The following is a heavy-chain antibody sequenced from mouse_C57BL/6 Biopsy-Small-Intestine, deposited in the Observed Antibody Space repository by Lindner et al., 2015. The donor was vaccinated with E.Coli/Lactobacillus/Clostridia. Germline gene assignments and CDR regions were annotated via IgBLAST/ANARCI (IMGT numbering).Heavy chain of an antibody. CDR2: ISTYIGNT. CDR1: GYTFTSYG. D-gene: IGHD2-12*01. Sequence: SVKVSCKASGYTFTSYGISWVRQAPGQGLEWMGWISTYIGNTNYAQKLQGRVTMTTDTSTSTAYMELRSLRSDDTAVYYCARDLAYSSGWYGRFDYWGQGTLVTVSS. V-gene: IGHV1-81*01. J-gene: IGHJ4*01. CDR3: ARDLAYSSGWYGRFDY.